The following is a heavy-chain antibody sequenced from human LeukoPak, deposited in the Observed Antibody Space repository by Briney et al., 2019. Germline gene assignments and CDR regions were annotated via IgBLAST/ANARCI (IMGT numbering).Heavy chain of an antibody. D-gene: IGHD1-14*01. CDR2: ISGSSSYI. V-gene: IGHV3-21*01. CDR1: GFTFSSYS. CDR3: ARDASPEGFDY. Sequence: GGSLRLSCAASGFTFSSYSMNWVRQAPGKGLEWVSSISGSSSYIYYAESVKGRFTISRDNAKNSLYLQMNSLRADDTAVYYCARDASPEGFDYWGQGTLVTVSS. J-gene: IGHJ4*02.